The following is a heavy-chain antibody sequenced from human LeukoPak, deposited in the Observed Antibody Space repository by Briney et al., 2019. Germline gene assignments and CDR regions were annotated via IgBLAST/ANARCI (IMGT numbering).Heavy chain of an antibody. Sequence: GGSLRLSCAASGFTFSTYGMNWVRQAPGKGLEWVSPISDSGGNTYYADSVKGRFTISRDNSKSTLYLQMNSLRAEDTAVYYCCRYYFMHVWGQGPSVTVSS. V-gene: IGHV3-23*01. J-gene: IGHJ6*02. CDR2: ISDSGGNT. CDR3: CRYYFMHV. CDR1: GFTFSTYG.